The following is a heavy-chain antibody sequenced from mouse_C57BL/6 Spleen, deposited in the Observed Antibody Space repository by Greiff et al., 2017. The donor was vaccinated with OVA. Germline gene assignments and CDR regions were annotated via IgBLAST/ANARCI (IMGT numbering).Heavy chain of an antibody. J-gene: IGHJ1*03. CDR3: ARNYCGSSYLDFDV. CDR1: GFTFTDYY. V-gene: IGHV1-36*01. D-gene: IGHD1-1*01. CDR2: VYPYNGGT. Sequence: EVQLQQSGPVLVKPGPSVKISCKASGFTFTDYYMHWVKQSHGKSLEWIGLVYPYNGGTSYNQKFKGKATLTVDKSSSTAYMELNSLTSEDSAVYDCARNYCGSSYLDFDVWGTGTTVTVSS.